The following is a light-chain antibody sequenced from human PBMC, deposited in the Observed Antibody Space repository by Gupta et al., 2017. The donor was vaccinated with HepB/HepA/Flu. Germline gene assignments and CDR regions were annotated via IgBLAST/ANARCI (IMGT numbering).Light chain of an antibody. J-gene: IGLJ3*02. CDR2: DVN. CDR1: NSDVGGYEY. CDR3: CSYAGGYTWV. Sequence: QSALTQPRSVSGSPGQSVTISCTGTNSDVGGYEYVSWYQQHPGKAPKLMIYDVNKRPSGVPDRFSGSKSGNTASLTISGLQAEDEADYYCCSYAGGYTWVFGGGTKLTVL. V-gene: IGLV2-11*01.